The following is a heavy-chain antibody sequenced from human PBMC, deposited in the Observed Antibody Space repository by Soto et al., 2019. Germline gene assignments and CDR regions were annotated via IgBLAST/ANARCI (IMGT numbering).Heavy chain of an antibody. CDR1: GFTFSDYY. J-gene: IGHJ4*02. D-gene: IGHD3-10*01. CDR3: ARGSTDSYPGSRIFDF. CDR2: ISGSGFTT. V-gene: IGHV3-11*01. Sequence: GSLRLSCAASGFTFSDYYMSWFRQAPGKGLEWVSYISGSGFTTHDADSVKGRFTISRDNAKNSLYLQMNSLRVEDTAVYYCARGSTDSYPGSRIFDFWGRGTLVTVSS.